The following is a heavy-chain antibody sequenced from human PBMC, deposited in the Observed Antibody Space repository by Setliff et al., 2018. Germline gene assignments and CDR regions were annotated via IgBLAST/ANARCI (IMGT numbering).Heavy chain of an antibody. Sequence: GGSLRLSCAASGFTFSSYAMHWVRQAPGKGLEWVAVISYDGSNKYYADSVKGRFTISRDNSKNTLYLQMNSLRAEDTAVYYCTTDHFTIFGVVIILGVAGYWGQGTLVTVSS. J-gene: IGHJ4*02. V-gene: IGHV3-30*04. D-gene: IGHD3-3*01. CDR2: ISYDGSNK. CDR3: TTDHFTIFGVVIILGVAGY. CDR1: GFTFSSYA.